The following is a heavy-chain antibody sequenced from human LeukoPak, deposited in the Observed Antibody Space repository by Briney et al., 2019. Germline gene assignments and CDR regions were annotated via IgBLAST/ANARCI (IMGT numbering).Heavy chain of an antibody. J-gene: IGHJ4*02. D-gene: IGHD7-27*01. Sequence: PGGSLGLSCAASGFTFTTYWMTWVRQAPGKGLEWVANIKQDGSQKYYVDSVKGRFTISRDNAKNSLYLQMNSLKAEDTAVYYCARENWANDYWGQGTLVTVSS. V-gene: IGHV3-7*01. CDR1: GFTFTTYW. CDR2: IKQDGSQK. CDR3: ARENWANDY.